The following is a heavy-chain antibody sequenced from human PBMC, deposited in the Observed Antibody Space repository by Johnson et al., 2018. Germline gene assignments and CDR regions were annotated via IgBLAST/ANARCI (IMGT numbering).Heavy chain of an antibody. CDR1: GSTFSSYD. V-gene: IGHV3-13*05. D-gene: IGHD1-26*01. J-gene: IGHJ1*01. CDR2: IGTPGDP. Sequence: VQLQESGGGLVQPGGSLRLSCAASGSTFSSYDMHWVPQATGKGLEGASAIGTPGDPSYPGSVKGRFTISRENAKNSLYLQMNSLRAGDTAVYYCARGEGLGALQHWGQGTLVTVSS. CDR3: ARGEGLGALQH.